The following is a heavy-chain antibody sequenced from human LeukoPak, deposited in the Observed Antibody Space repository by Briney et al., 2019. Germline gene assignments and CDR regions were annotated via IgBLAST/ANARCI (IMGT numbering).Heavy chain of an antibody. Sequence: PSETLSLTCAVYGGSFSGYYWSWIRQPPGKGLEWIGEINHSGSTNYNPSLKSRVTISVDTSKNQFSLKLSSVTAADTAVYYCASFRYCSGGSCYYYFDYWGQGTLVTVSS. D-gene: IGHD2-15*01. CDR3: ASFRYCSGGSCYYYFDY. CDR2: INHSGST. V-gene: IGHV4-34*01. J-gene: IGHJ4*02. CDR1: GGSFSGYY.